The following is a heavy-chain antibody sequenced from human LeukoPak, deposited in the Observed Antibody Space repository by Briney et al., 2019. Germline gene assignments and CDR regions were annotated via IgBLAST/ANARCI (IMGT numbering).Heavy chain of an antibody. V-gene: IGHV1-69*05. CDR2: IIPIFGEA. CDR3: AREGDFIAAANFDY. D-gene: IGHD6-13*01. J-gene: IGHJ4*02. Sequence: SVKVSCKASGGTFISYAISWVRQAPGQGRDWVGRIIPIFGEANYAQKVQGRVTITTDESTSTAYMELSSLRSEDTAVYYCAREGDFIAAANFDYWGQGTLVTVSS. CDR1: GGTFISYA.